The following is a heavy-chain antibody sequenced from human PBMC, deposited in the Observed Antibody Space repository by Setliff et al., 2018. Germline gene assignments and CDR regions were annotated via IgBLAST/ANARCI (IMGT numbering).Heavy chain of an antibody. CDR1: GDSISSGNW. D-gene: IGHD1-1*01. CDR3: VRTGTYRYFDY. J-gene: IGHJ4*02. V-gene: IGHV4-4*02. CDR2: INHSGNT. Sequence: PSETLSLTCAVSGDSISSGNWWSWVRQPPEKGLEWIGEINHSGNTNYNPSLKSRVTISVDKSTNQFSLKLDSVTAADTAVYYCVRTGTYRYFDYWGQGALVTVSS.